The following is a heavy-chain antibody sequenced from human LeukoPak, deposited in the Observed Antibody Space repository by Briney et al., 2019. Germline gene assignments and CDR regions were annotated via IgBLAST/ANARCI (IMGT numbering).Heavy chain of an antibody. D-gene: IGHD3-22*01. CDR2: ISIGGSPI. Sequence: GGSLRLSCAASGFTFSDYYVSWIRQAPGKGLEWVSSISIGGSPIYYADSVKGRFTISRDNSKNTLYLQMNSLRAEDTAVYYCAKGLYYYDSSGYYRSDAHDAFDIWGQGTMVTVSS. CDR1: GFTFSDYY. CDR3: AKGLYYYDSSGYYRSDAHDAFDI. V-gene: IGHV3-11*01. J-gene: IGHJ3*02.